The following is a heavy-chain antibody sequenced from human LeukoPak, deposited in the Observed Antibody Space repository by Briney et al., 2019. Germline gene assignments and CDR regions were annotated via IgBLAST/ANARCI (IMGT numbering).Heavy chain of an antibody. CDR3: GKTDIYFNPIDY. V-gene: IGHV4-4*02. D-gene: IGHD3-9*01. J-gene: IGHJ4*02. Sequence: SETLSLTCAVSGVSISSSEWWIWVRQPPGQGLEWIGEIHRDGRTRYNPSLKSRVTMSMGYSKNQFSLSVTSVTAVDTAIYYCGKTDIYFNPIDYWGPGSLVTVSS. CDR1: GVSISSSEW. CDR2: IHRDGRT.